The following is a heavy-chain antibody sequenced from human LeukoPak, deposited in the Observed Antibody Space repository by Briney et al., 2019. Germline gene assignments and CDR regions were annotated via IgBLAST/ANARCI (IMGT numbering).Heavy chain of an antibody. CDR1: GFTFSTFS. J-gene: IGHJ5*02. D-gene: IGHD5-18*01. V-gene: IGHV3-48*04. CDR3: ARSPSTHIRGPMVTSLLWFDP. CDR2: ISSSSSSI. Sequence: GRSLRLSCAASGFTFSTFSMNWVRQAPGKGLEWVSYISSSSSSIYYADFVKGRFTISRDNAKNSLYLQMTSLRAEDTAVYYCARSPSTHIRGPMVTSLLWFDPWGQGTLVTVSS.